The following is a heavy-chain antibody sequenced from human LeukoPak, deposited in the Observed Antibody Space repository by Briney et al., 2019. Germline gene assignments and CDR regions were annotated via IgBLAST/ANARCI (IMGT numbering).Heavy chain of an antibody. V-gene: IGHV4-34*01. D-gene: IGHD3-22*01. CDR2: INHSGST. CDR1: GGSFSGYY. CDR3: ARGGSYYDSSGYSYYGMDV. J-gene: IGHJ6*02. Sequence: PSETLSLTCAVYGGSFSGYYWSWIRQPPGKGLEWIGEINHSGSTNYNPSLKSRVTISVDTSKNQFSLKLSSVTAADTAVYYCARGGSYYDSSGYSYYGMDVWGQGTTVTVSS.